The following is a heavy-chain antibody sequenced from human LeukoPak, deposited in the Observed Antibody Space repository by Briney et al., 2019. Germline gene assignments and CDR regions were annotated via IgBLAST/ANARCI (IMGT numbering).Heavy chain of an antibody. V-gene: IGHV3-53*01. J-gene: IGHJ4*02. D-gene: IGHD5-18*01. Sequence: GSLRLSCAASGFTFSTYAMRWVRQAPGKGLEWVSIIYSGGSTYYADSVKGRFTISRDNSKNTLYLQMNSLRAEDTAVYYCARKQGYSYGLDFWGQGTLVTVSS. CDR2: IYSGGST. CDR3: ARKQGYSYGLDF. CDR1: GFTFSTYA.